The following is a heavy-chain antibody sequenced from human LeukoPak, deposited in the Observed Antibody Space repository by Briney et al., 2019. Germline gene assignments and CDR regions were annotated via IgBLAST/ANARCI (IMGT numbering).Heavy chain of an antibody. D-gene: IGHD2-15*01. Sequence: GASVKVSCKASGYTFTTYYMHWVRQVPGQGLEWMGVLNPSGGSASYAQKFQGRVTMTRDTSTSTVYMELSSLRSEDSAICYCARGDIDYWGQGTLVTVSS. CDR2: LNPSGGSA. J-gene: IGHJ4*02. CDR3: ARGDIDY. CDR1: GYTFTTYY. V-gene: IGHV1-46*01.